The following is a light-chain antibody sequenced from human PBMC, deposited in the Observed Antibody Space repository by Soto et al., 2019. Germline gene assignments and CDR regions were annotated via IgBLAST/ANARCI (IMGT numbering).Light chain of an antibody. V-gene: IGLV2-14*01. CDR3: SSYTSSNSVV. CDR1: SSDIGTYIY. J-gene: IGLJ2*01. CDR2: EVR. Sequence: QSVLTQPASASGSPGQWITISCTGTSSDIGTYIYVSWYLQHPGKAPKLLIYEVRNRPSGVANRFSGSKSGNTAPLTISGLQAEDEADYYCSSYTSSNSVVFGGGTQLTVL.